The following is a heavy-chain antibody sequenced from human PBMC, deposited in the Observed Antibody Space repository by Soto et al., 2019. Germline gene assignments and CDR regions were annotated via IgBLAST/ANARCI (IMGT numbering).Heavy chain of an antibody. CDR2: ISGSGGST. CDR3: AKDLEVLRYFDWSLN. Sequence: GGSLRLSCAASGFTFSSYAMSWVRQAPGKGLEWVSAISGSGGSTYYADSVKGRFTISRDNSKNTLYLQMNSLRAEDTAVYYCAKDLEVLRYFDWSLNWGQGTLVTVSS. J-gene: IGHJ4*02. V-gene: IGHV3-23*01. D-gene: IGHD3-9*01. CDR1: GFTFSSYA.